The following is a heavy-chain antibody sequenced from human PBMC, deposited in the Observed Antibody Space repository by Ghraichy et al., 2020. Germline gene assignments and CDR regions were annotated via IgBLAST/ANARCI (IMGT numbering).Heavy chain of an antibody. CDR2: INAGNGNT. Sequence: ASVKVSCKASGYTFTSYAMHWVRQAPGQRLEWMGWINAGNGNTKYSQKFQGRVTITRDTSASTAYMELSSLRSEDTAVYYCAREPPGGYSYGNFDYWGQGTLVNVSS. CDR3: AREPPGGYSYGNFDY. V-gene: IGHV1-3*01. J-gene: IGHJ4*02. CDR1: GYTFTSYA. D-gene: IGHD5-18*01.